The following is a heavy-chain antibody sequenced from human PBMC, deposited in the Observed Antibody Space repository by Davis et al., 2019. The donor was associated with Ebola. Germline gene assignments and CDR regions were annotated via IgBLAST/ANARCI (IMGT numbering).Heavy chain of an antibody. V-gene: IGHV3-30*03. J-gene: IGHJ6*02. CDR3: ARDRGYCSGGSCYWDYYYGMDV. D-gene: IGHD2-15*01. CDR1: GFTFSSYG. CDR2: ISYDGSNK. Sequence: PGGSLRLSCAASGFTFSSYGMHWVRQAPGKGLEWVAVISYDGSNKYYADSVKGRFTISRDNSKNTLYLQMNSLRAEDTAVYYCARDRGYCSGGSCYWDYYYGMDVWGQGTTVTVSS.